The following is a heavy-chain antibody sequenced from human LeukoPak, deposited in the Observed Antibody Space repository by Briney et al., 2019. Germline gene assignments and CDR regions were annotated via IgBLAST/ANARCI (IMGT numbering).Heavy chain of an antibody. V-gene: IGHV3-11*01. CDR1: GFTFSDYY. J-gene: IGHJ4*02. Sequence: GGSLRLSCAASGFTFSDYYMSWIRQAPGKGLEWVSYISSSGSTIYYADSVKGRFTISRDNAKNPLYLQMNGLRAEDTAVYYCARKASLWFGIDYWGQGTLVTVSS. CDR3: ARKASLWFGIDY. CDR2: ISSSGSTI. D-gene: IGHD3-10*01.